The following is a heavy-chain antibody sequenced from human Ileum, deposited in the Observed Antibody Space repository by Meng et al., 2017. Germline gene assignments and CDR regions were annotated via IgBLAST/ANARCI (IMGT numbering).Heavy chain of an antibody. CDR1: GYSISSGYY. CDR3: ARDSNVWFGEFRYYYYGMDV. Sequence: SETLSLTCTVSGYSISSGYYWGWIRQPPGKGLEWIGSIYHSGSTYYNPSLKSRVTISVDTSKNQFSLKLSSVTAADTAVYYCARDSNVWFGEFRYYYYGMDVWGQGTTVTVSS. D-gene: IGHD3-10*01. CDR2: IYHSGST. V-gene: IGHV4-38-2*02. J-gene: IGHJ6*02.